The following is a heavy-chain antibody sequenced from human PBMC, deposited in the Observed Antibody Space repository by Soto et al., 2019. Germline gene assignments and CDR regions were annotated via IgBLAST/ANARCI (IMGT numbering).Heavy chain of an antibody. J-gene: IGHJ5*02. D-gene: IGHD6-19*01. CDR3: ARQRLVVAGRSQGVFDP. V-gene: IGHV4-39*01. CDR1: GVSISRSSYY. CDR2: IYYSGSA. Sequence: QLQLQESGPGLVKPSETLSLTCSVSGVSISRSSYYWGWIRQPPGKGLEWIGSIYYSGSAYYNSSLQSRVTISVDTSKHQFSLNLTSVTAADTAVYYCARQRLVVAGRSQGVFDPWGQGTVVSVST.